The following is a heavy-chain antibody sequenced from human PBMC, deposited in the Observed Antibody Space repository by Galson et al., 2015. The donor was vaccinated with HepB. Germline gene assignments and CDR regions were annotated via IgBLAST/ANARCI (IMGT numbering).Heavy chain of an antibody. Sequence: YWMSWVRQAPGKGLEWVANIKQDGSEKYYVDSVKGRFTISRDNAKNSLFLQMNSLRAEDTAVYYCARRYSSSADFFDRWGQGTLVTVSS. D-gene: IGHD6-6*01. V-gene: IGHV3-7*01. J-gene: IGHJ4*02. CDR3: ARRYSSSADFFDR. CDR1: YW. CDR2: IKQDGSEK.